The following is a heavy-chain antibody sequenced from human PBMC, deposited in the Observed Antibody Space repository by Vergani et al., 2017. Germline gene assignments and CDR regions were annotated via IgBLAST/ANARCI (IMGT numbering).Heavy chain of an antibody. J-gene: IGHJ4*02. Sequence: QVQLVQSGAEVKKPGASVKVSCKASGYTFTSYYMHWVRQAPGQGLEWMGIINPSGGSTSYAQKFQGRVTMTRDTSTSTVYMELSSLRSADTAVYYCAAMYYYDSSGYYPFDYWGQGTLVTVSS. V-gene: IGHV1-46*01. D-gene: IGHD3-22*01. CDR1: GYTFTSYY. CDR2: INPSGGST. CDR3: AAMYYYDSSGYYPFDY.